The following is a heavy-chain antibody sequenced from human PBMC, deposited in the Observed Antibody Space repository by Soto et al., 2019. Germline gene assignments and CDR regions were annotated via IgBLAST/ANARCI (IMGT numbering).Heavy chain of an antibody. CDR2: IDPSDSYT. Sequence: GESLKISCKGFGYSFSTYCITWVRQMPGQGLEWMGRIDPSDSYTHYNPAFRGHVTISADRSISTAYLQWSSLKASDTAMFYCARLSCSRTTSYYGLDVWGQGTAVTVSS. CDR1: GYSFSTYC. V-gene: IGHV5-10-1*01. J-gene: IGHJ6*02. D-gene: IGHD2-2*01. CDR3: ARLSCSRTTSYYGLDV.